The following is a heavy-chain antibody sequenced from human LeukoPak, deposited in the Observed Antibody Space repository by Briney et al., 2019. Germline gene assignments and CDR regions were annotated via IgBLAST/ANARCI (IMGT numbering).Heavy chain of an antibody. Sequence: SETLSLTCAVYGGSFSGYYWTWIRQSPGKGLERIGHTYYSGNTNYNPSLKSRVTISIDTSKNQFSLKLSSVTAADTAVYYCTRGRAYYDSTGYYYWGRGILVTVSS. CDR2: TYYSGNT. CDR3: TRGRAYYDSTGYYY. V-gene: IGHV4-59*01. CDR1: GGSFSGYY. J-gene: IGHJ4*02. D-gene: IGHD3-22*01.